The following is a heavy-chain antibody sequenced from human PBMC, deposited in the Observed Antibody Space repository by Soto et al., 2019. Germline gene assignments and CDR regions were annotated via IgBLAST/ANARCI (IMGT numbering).Heavy chain of an antibody. V-gene: IGHV3-23*01. CDR2: ISGSGGST. Sequence: GGSLRLSCAASGFTFSSYAMSWVRQAPGKGLEWVSAISGSGGSTYYADSVKGRFTISRDNSKNTPYLQMNSLRAEDTAVYYCATQYSGYDQYGMDVWGQGTTVTVSS. J-gene: IGHJ6*02. CDR3: ATQYSGYDQYGMDV. CDR1: GFTFSSYA. D-gene: IGHD5-12*01.